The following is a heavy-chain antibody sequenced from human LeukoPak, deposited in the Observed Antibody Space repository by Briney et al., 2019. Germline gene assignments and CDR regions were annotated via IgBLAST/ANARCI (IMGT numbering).Heavy chain of an antibody. V-gene: IGHV3-74*01. Sequence: TGGSLRLSCAASGFTVSNSWMFWVRQAPGKGLMYVSEINNDGNRIRYVDSVKGRFTISRDGAKNTLFLLMNSLRDDDTAMYYCARGGLPGGFDYWGQGILVTVSS. CDR3: ARGGLPGGFDY. CDR1: GFTVSNSW. CDR2: INNDGNRI. J-gene: IGHJ4*02. D-gene: IGHD7-27*01.